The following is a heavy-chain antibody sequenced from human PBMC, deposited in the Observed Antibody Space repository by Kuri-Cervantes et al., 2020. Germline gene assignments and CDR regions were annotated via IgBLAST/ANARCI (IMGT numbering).Heavy chain of an antibody. Sequence: GGSLRLSCAASGFTFSSYWMHWVRQAPGKGLVWVSRINSDGSSTSYADSVKGRFTISRDNAKNSLYLQMNSLRAEDTALYYCAKDRTSGSYYDVWGQGTTVTVSS. CDR3: AKDRTSGSYYDV. D-gene: IGHD1-26*01. J-gene: IGHJ6*02. CDR2: INSDGSST. V-gene: IGHV3-74*01. CDR1: GFTFSSYW.